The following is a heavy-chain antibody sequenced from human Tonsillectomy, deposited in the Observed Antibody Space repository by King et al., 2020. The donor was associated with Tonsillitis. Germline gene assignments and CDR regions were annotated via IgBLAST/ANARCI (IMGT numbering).Heavy chain of an antibody. CDR3: ARGSRWSDAFEI. D-gene: IGHD4-23*01. J-gene: IGHJ3*02. Sequence: QLQESGPGLVKPSQTLSLTCTVSGGSISSGSYYWSWIRQPAGKGLEWIGRMYTSGSTNYNPSLKSRVTMSVDTSKNQFSLKLSSVTAADTAVYYCARGSRWSDAFEIWGQGTMVTVSS. CDR1: GGSISSGSYY. CDR2: MYTSGST. V-gene: IGHV4-61*02.